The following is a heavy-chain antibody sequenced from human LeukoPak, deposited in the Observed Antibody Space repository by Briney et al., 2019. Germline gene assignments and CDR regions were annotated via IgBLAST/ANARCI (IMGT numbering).Heavy chain of an antibody. CDR2: ISYDGRAK. CDR1: GFSFSDFG. CDR3: AKYWGSSDAFHI. J-gene: IGHJ3*02. Sequence: GGSLRLSCAASGFSFSDFGMHWVRQAPDKGLEWEAVISYDGRAKYYGDSVKGRFTISRDNSKDTLYLQMNGLRTEDTAVYYCAKYWGSSDAFHIWGQGTMVIVSS. D-gene: IGHD7-27*01. V-gene: IGHV3-30*18.